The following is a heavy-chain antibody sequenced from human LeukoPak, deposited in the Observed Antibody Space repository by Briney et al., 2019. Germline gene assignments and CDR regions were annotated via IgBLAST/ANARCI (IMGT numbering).Heavy chain of an antibody. J-gene: IGHJ4*02. V-gene: IGHV1-46*03. D-gene: IGHD3-10*01. CDR3: AREDGSGSSFDF. CDR1: GYTFTSYD. Sequence: ASVKVSCKASGYTFTSYDINWVRQAPGQGLEWMGIINPSGGSTSYAQKFQGRVTMTRDTSTSTVYMELSSLRSEDTAVYYCAREDGSGSSFDFWGQGTLVTVSS. CDR2: INPSGGST.